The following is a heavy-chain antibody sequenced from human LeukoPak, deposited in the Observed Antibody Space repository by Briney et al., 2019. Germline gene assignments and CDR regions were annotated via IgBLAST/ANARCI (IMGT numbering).Heavy chain of an antibody. V-gene: IGHV3-11*03. CDR3: ARTQCPGASCYSDAFDI. CDR1: GFTFSDYY. J-gene: IGHJ3*02. Sequence: PGGSLRLSCAASGFTFSDYYISWIRQAPGKGLEWVSYISSSSSYTNYADSVKSRFTISRDNAKNSLYLQMNSLRAEDTAIYYCARTQCPGASCYSDAFDIWGQATMVTVSS. CDR2: ISSSSSYT. D-gene: IGHD2-15*01.